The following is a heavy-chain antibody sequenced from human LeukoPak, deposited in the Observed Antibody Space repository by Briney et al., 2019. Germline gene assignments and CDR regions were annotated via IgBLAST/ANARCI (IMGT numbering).Heavy chain of an antibody. Sequence: GRSLRLSCVASGFTVPNFPIHWVRQAPGKGLEWVVVVSHDRSKKTYADSVKGRFTISRDNAKGTLYLEVHSLRPEDTAVYYCARDSLYGDNSFDYWGQGTRVTVSS. J-gene: IGHJ4*02. CDR3: ARDSLYGDNSFDY. CDR1: GFTVPNFP. D-gene: IGHD4-17*01. CDR2: VSHDRSKK. V-gene: IGHV3-30-3*01.